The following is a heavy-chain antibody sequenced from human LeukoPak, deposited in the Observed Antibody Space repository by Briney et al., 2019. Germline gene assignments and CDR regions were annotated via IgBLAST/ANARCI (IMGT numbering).Heavy chain of an antibody. V-gene: IGHV1-2*02. CDR2: INPKSGGT. CDR3: ARGGSDSSGYYPRDFDY. CDR1: GYTFTDYY. J-gene: IGHJ4*02. Sequence: ASVRVSCKASGYTFTDYYVHWVRQAPGQGLEWMGWINPKSGGTNYAQKLQGRVTMTRDTSISTAYMELSRLISDDTAVYYCARGGSDSSGYYPRDFDYWGQGTLVTVSS. D-gene: IGHD3-22*01.